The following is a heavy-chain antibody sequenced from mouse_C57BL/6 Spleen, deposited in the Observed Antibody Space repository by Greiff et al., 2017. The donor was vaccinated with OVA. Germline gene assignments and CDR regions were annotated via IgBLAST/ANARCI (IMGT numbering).Heavy chain of an antibody. D-gene: IGHD2-4*01. CDR1: GFTFSDYY. CDR2: INYDGSST. V-gene: IGHV5-16*01. CDR3: ARMGYDSYYYAMDY. Sequence: DVKLVESEGGLVQPGSSMKLSCTASGFTFSDYYMAWVRQVPEKGLEWVANINYDGSSTYYLDSLKSRFIISRDNAKNILYLQMSSLKSEDTATYYCARMGYDSYYYAMDYWGQGTSVTVSS. J-gene: IGHJ4*01.